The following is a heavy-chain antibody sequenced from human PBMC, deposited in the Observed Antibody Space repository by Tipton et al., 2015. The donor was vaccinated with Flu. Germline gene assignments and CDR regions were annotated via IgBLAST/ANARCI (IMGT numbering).Heavy chain of an antibody. CDR2: IMPFFGAP. J-gene: IGHJ4*02. CDR3: ARRSTYHHSSASLD. CDR1: GSTFSSYG. D-gene: IGHD6-19*01. V-gene: IGHV1-69*01. Sequence: QLVQSGAEVKKPGSSVKVSCKASGSTFSSYGFSWVRQAPGQGLEWVGGIMPFFGAPNYAQKFQGRVTITADALTSTAYMELRSLRPEDTAVYFCARRSTYHHSSASLDWGQGTLVTVSS.